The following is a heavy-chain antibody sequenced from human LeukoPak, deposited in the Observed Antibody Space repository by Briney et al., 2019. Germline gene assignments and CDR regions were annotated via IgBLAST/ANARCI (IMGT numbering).Heavy chain of an antibody. V-gene: IGHV4-59*01. D-gene: IGHD5-12*01. J-gene: IGHJ4*02. Sequence: PSETLSLTCAVYGGSFSGYYWSWIRQPPGKGLEWIGYISYSGTTNYNPSLKSRVTISVDTSKKQFSLKLTSATAADTAVYYCARGDDYKSTLFDYWGQGTLVTVSS. CDR3: ARGDDYKSTLFDY. CDR1: GGSFSGYY. CDR2: ISYSGTT.